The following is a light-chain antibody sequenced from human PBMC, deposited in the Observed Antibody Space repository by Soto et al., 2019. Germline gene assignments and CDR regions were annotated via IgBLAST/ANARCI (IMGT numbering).Light chain of an antibody. V-gene: IGLV2-14*01. CDR1: SSDVGGYNY. CDR3: SSYTSSSTLE. Sequence: QSALTQPASVSGSPGQSITISCTGTSSDVGGYNYVSWYQQHPGKAPKLKIYDVSNRPSGVSNRFSGSKSGNTASLTISGLQAEDEADYYCSSYTSSSTLEFGGGTQLTVL. J-gene: IGLJ2*01. CDR2: DVS.